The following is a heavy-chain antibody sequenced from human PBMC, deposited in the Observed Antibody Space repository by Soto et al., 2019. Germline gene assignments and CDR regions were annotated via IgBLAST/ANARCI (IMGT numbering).Heavy chain of an antibody. CDR1: GGAISSGGYY. CDR2: IYYSGST. CDR3: ARPVGVAAACPFEY. Sequence: QVQLQESRPGLVKPSQTLSLNCTVSGGAISSGGYYWSWIRQHPGKGLEWIGYIYYSGSTYNNPSLKRRVTISVDTSKTQFSLKLSSVTAADTAVYSSARPVGVAAACPFEYWGQGTLVTVSS. J-gene: IGHJ4*02. D-gene: IGHD6-13*01. V-gene: IGHV4-31*03.